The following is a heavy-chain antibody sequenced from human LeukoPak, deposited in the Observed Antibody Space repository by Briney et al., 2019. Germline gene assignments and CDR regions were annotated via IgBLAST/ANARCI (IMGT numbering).Heavy chain of an antibody. J-gene: IGHJ3*01. CDR1: GYSFTSDW. CDR2: IYPGDSDT. Sequence: GESLKISCKGSGYSFTSDWIGWVRQLPGKGLEWMGVIYPGDSDTRYSPSFQGQVTISVDRSISTTYLQWSSLKASDTAIYYCAKQRPYYAGAGSYRAFDVWGQGTMVTVSS. CDR3: AKQRPYYAGAGSYRAFDV. D-gene: IGHD3-10*01. V-gene: IGHV5-51*01.